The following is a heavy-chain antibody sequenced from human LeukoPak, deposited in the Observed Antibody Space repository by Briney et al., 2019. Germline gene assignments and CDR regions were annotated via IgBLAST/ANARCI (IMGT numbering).Heavy chain of an antibody. Sequence: SETLSLTCAVYGGSFSGYYWGWIRQPPGKGLEWIGEINHSGSTNYNPSLKSRVTISVDTSKNQFSLKLSSVTAADTAVYYCASYAAAAGYYFDYWGQGTLVTVSS. D-gene: IGHD6-13*01. CDR1: GGSFSGYY. J-gene: IGHJ4*02. CDR3: ASYAAAAGYYFDY. CDR2: INHSGST. V-gene: IGHV4-34*01.